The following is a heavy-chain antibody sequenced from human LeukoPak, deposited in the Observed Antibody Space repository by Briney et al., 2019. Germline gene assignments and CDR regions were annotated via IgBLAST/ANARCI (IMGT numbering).Heavy chain of an antibody. CDR2: ISYDGSNK. CDR1: GFTFSSYG. J-gene: IGHJ4*02. V-gene: IGHV3-30*18. D-gene: IGHD3-10*01. CDR3: AKRAYGSGSYLDY. Sequence: GGSLRLSCAAAGFTFSSYGMHWVRQAPGKGLEWGAVISYDGSNKYYADSVKGRFTISRDNSKNTLYLQMNSLSAEDTAVYYCAKRAYGSGSYLDYWGQGTLVTVSS.